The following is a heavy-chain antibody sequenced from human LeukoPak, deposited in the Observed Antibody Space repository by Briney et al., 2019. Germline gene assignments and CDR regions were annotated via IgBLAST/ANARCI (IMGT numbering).Heavy chain of an antibody. CDR3: ARGHYDSGGYNDY. D-gene: IGHD3-22*01. CDR2: IYYSGST. Sequence: PETLSLTCTVSGGSISSYYWSWIRQPPGKGLEWIGYIYYSGSTNYNPSLKSRVTISVDTSKNQFSLKLSSVTAADTAVYYCARGHYDSGGYNDYWGQGTLVTVSS. J-gene: IGHJ4*02. V-gene: IGHV4-59*01. CDR1: GGSISSYY.